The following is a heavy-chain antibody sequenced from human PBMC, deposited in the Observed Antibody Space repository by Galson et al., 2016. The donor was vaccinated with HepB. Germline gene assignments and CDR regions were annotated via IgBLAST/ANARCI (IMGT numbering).Heavy chain of an antibody. CDR3: LHRQGVFESREYYFDY. J-gene: IGHJ4*02. V-gene: IGHV2-5*02. Sequence: ALVNPTQTLTLTCTFSGFSLSTSGVSVGWIRQPPGKALEWLARIYWDDDKRYSPSLKSRVTITKDTSKNQAVLIMTNMDPLDTATYYCLHRQGVFESREYYFDYWGPGILVTVSS. D-gene: IGHD2/OR15-2a*01. CDR1: GFSLSTSGVS. CDR2: IYWDDDK.